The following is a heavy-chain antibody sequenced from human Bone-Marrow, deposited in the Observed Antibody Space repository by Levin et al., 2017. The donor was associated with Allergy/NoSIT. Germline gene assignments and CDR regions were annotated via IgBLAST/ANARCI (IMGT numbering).Heavy chain of an antibody. D-gene: IGHD3-3*02. Sequence: GGSLRLSCAASGFTFTNAWMSWVRQAPGRGLEWVGRIKSKTDGWTTDYAAPGKGRFTIPRDDSKNTLVLQLNSLKTEDTAVDYCATSPRDEAVSPFDYWGQGTLVTVSS. J-gene: IGHJ4*02. V-gene: IGHV3-15*01. CDR2: IKSKTDGWTT. CDR1: GFTFTNAW. CDR3: ATSPRDEAVSPFDY.